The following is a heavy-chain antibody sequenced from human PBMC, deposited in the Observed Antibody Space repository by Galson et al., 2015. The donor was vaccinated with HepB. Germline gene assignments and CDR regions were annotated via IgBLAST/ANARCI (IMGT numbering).Heavy chain of an antibody. J-gene: IGHJ3*02. Sequence: QSGAEVTKPGESLKISCKGSGYSFTSYWIGWVRQMPGKGLEWTGIIYPGDSDTRYSPSFQGQVTISADKSISTAYLQWSSLKASDTAMYYCAKNNRPYSGSYFYPWAFDIWGQGTMVTVSS. CDR2: IYPGDSDT. CDR1: GYSFTSYW. D-gene: IGHD1-26*01. V-gene: IGHV5-51*01. CDR3: AKNNRPYSGSYFYPWAFDI.